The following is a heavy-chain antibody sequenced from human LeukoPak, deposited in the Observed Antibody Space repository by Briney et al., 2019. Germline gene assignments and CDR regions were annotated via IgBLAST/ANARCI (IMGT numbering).Heavy chain of an antibody. J-gene: IGHJ6*03. CDR3: ARGAVGGNSAYYYYMDV. CDR1: GYTFTSYY. V-gene: IGHV1-46*03. Sequence: ASVKASCKASGYTFTSYYMHWVRQAPGQGLEWMGIINPSGGSTSYAQKFQGRVTMTRDTSTSTVYMELSSLRSEDTAVYYCARGAVGGNSAYYYYMDVRGKGTTVTVSS. CDR2: INPSGGST. D-gene: IGHD4-23*01.